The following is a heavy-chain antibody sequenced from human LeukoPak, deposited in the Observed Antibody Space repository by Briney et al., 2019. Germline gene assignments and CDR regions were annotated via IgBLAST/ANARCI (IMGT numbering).Heavy chain of an antibody. Sequence: GGSLRLSCAASGXTFSTYAMSWVRQAPGKGLEWVSPISGSGAATHYADSVKGRFTISRENFKNTLYLQMNSLRAEDTALYYCAKSMYSGSATSTFDIWGQGTMVTVSS. V-gene: IGHV3-23*01. J-gene: IGHJ3*02. D-gene: IGHD1-26*01. CDR1: GXTFSTYA. CDR2: ISGSGAAT. CDR3: AKSMYSGSATSTFDI.